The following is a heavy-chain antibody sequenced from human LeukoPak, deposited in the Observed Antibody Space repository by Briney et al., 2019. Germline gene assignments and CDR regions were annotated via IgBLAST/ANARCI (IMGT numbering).Heavy chain of an antibody. CDR2: IYYSGST. J-gene: IGHJ6*03. V-gene: IGHV4-34*09. D-gene: IGHD3-22*01. CDR1: GGSFSGYY. CDR3: ARDRRYSFDSSGYQAPTGYYIDV. Sequence: PSETLSLTCAVYGGSFSGYYWSWIRQPPGKGLEWIGYIYYSGSTYYNPSLKSRVTISVDTSKNQFSLKLSSVTAADTAVYYCARDRRYSFDSSGYQAPTGYYIDVWGKGTTVTVSS.